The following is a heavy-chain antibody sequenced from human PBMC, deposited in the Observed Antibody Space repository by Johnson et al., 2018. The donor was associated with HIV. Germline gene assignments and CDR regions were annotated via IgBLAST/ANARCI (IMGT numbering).Heavy chain of an antibody. CDR2: IKRKIEGETT. Sequence: EVQLVESGGGLVKPGGSLRLSCAASGFTFSNAWMSWVRQAPGKGLEWVGRIKRKIEGETTDYAAPVKGRFTISRDDSKNTLYLQMNSLTTEDTAVYYCTTAIVIDAFDIWGQGTMVTVSS. J-gene: IGHJ3*02. D-gene: IGHD3-16*02. V-gene: IGHV3-15*01. CDR3: TTAIVIDAFDI. CDR1: GFTFSNAW.